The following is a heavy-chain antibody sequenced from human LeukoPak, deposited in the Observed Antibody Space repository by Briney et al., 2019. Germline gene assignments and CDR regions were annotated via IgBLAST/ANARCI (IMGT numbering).Heavy chain of an antibody. Sequence: GGSLRLSCAASGFTFSNHAMSWVRQAPGKGLEWVSSISGGGDRINYADSVKGRFTISRDNSRNTLYLQMNNLGAEDTAVYYCAKEKDTMLPYFDYWGQGTLVTVSS. CDR1: GFTFSNHA. CDR2: ISGGGDRI. J-gene: IGHJ4*02. CDR3: AKEKDTMLPYFDY. V-gene: IGHV3-23*01. D-gene: IGHD4/OR15-4a*01.